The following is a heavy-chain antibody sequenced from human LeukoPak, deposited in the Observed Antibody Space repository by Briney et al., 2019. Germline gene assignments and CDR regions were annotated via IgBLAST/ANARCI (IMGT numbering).Heavy chain of an antibody. D-gene: IGHD2-15*01. Sequence: QSGGSLRLSCAASGFTFSSYAMSWVRQAPGKGLEWVSAISGSGSSTYYADSVKGRFTISRDNSKNTLYLQMNSLRAEDSALYYCAKRVVGSYDWGQGTLVTVSS. CDR1: GFTFSSYA. J-gene: IGHJ4*02. V-gene: IGHV3-23*01. CDR3: AKRVVGSYD. CDR2: ISGSGSST.